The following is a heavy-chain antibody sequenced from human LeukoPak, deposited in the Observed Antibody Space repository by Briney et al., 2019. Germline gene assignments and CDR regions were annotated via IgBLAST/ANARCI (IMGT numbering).Heavy chain of an antibody. Sequence: SETLSLTCAVYGGSFSGYYWSWIRQPPGKGLEWIGEVNHSGSTNYNPSLKSRVTISVDTSKNQFSLKLSSVTAADTAVYYCARRHYDSSGYSEFDYWGQGTLVTVSS. V-gene: IGHV4-34*01. CDR3: ARRHYDSSGYSEFDY. J-gene: IGHJ4*02. CDR2: VNHSGST. D-gene: IGHD3-22*01. CDR1: GGSFSGYY.